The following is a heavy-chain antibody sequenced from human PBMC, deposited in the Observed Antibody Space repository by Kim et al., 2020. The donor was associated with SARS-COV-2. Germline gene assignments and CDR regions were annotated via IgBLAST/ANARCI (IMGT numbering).Heavy chain of an antibody. V-gene: IGHV4-4*07. D-gene: IGHD3-22*01. J-gene: IGHJ4*02. Sequence: SETLSLTCTVSGGSISSYYWSWIRQPAGKGLEWIGRIYTSGSTNYNPSLKSRVTMSVDTSKNQFSLKLSSVTAADTAVSYCARERGNYYDSSGYYSVYYFDYWGQGTLVTVSS. CDR2: IYTSGST. CDR3: ARERGNYYDSSGYYSVYYFDY. CDR1: GGSISSYY.